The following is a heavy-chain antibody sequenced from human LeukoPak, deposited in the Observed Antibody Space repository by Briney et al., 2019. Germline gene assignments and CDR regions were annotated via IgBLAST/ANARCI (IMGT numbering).Heavy chain of an antibody. V-gene: IGHV4-30-4*01. Sequence: SETLSLTCTVSGGSISSGDYYWSWIRQPPGKGLEWIGYIYYSGSTLYNPSLKSRITILVDTSKNQFSLKLSSVTAADTAVYYCATIPMVRGVIRWFDPWGQGTLVTVSS. CDR3: ATIPMVRGVIRWFDP. D-gene: IGHD3-10*01. CDR1: GGSISSGDYY. CDR2: IYYSGST. J-gene: IGHJ5*02.